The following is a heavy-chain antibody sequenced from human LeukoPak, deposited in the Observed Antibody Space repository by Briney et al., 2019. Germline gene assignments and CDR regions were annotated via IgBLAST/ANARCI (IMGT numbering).Heavy chain of an antibody. CDR3: ARDYYDYVWGSYRLDY. J-gene: IGHJ4*02. D-gene: IGHD3-16*02. CDR1: GGSVNSGGFH. V-gene: IGHV4-61*02. CDR2: IYTSGST. Sequence: SQTLSLTGTVSGGSVNSGGFHWTWIRQHPGKGLEWIGRIYTSGSTNYNPSLKSRVTMSVDTSKNQFSPKLSSVTAADTAVYYCARDYYDYVWGSYRLDYWGQGTLVTVSS.